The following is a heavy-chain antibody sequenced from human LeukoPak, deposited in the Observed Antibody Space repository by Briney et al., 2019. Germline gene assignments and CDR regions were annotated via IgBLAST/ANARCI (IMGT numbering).Heavy chain of an antibody. J-gene: IGHJ6*03. CDR1: GFTVSSNY. CDR3: ARGSPVVVGDYYYYMDV. CDR2: IYSGGST. V-gene: IGHV3-53*01. D-gene: IGHD3-22*01. Sequence: GGSLRLSCAASGFTVSSNYMSWVRQAPGKGLEWVSVIYSGGSTYYADSVKGRFTISSDNSKNTLYLQMNSLRAEDTSVYYCARGSPVVVGDYYYYMDVWGKGTTVTVSS.